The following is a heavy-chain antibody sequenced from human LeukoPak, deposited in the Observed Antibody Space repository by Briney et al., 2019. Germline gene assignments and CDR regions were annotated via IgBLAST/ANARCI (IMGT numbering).Heavy chain of an antibody. CDR1: GYTFTDYY. V-gene: IGHV1-2*02. CDR2: INPKSGDT. D-gene: IGHD3-10*01. J-gene: IGHJ4*02. Sequence: ASVKVSCKASGYTFTDYYMHWVRQAPGQGLEWMGWINPKSGDTHYAQKFQGRVTMTRDTSINTAYMELIRLTSDDTAVYFCARDRVMIRGLFPGFWGQGTLVIVSS. CDR3: ARDRVMIRGLFPGF.